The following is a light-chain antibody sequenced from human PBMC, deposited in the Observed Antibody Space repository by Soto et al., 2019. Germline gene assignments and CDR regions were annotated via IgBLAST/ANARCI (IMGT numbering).Light chain of an antibody. CDR1: QSISSW. CDR3: QQYHTDWT. Sequence: DIQMTQSPSTLSASVGDRVTITCRASQSISSWLAWYQQKPGKAPKLLIYKESSLESGVPSRFSGRGSGTEFTLTISSLQADDYATFYCQQYHTDWTFGQGTKVDIK. V-gene: IGKV1-5*03. CDR2: KES. J-gene: IGKJ1*01.